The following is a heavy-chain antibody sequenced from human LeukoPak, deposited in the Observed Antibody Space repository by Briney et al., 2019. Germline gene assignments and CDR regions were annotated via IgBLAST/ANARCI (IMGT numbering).Heavy chain of an antibody. Sequence: SETLSLTCTVSGGSISSYYWSWIRQPPGKGLEWIGCLSYSGSTDYNPSLKSRVTISLDTSKNQFSLKLNSVTAADTAVYYCARLPIGYYYYMDVWGKGTTVTVSS. J-gene: IGHJ6*03. CDR2: LSYSGST. V-gene: IGHV4-59*01. CDR3: ARLPIGYYYYMDV. CDR1: GGSISSYY.